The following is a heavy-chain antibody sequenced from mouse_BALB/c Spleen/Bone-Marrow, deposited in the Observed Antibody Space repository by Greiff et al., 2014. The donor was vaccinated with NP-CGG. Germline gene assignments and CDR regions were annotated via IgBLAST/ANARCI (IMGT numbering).Heavy chain of an antibody. CDR2: IAPGSGST. V-gene: IGHV1S41*01. CDR1: GYTFTSYW. Sequence: DLVKPGASVKPSCKASGYTFTSYWINWIKRRPGQGLEWIGRIAPGSGSTYYNEMFKGKATLTVDTSSSTAYIQLSSLPSEDSAVYFCARFPIYYGNYGAMDYWGQGTSVTVSS. J-gene: IGHJ4*01. CDR3: ARFPIYYGNYGAMDY. D-gene: IGHD2-1*01.